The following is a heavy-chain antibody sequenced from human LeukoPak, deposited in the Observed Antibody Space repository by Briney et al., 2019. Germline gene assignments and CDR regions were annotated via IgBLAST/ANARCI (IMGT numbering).Heavy chain of an antibody. Sequence: GESLKISCKASGYSFTSYWIGWVRQMPGQGLEWMGIIYPGDSKTKYSPSFQGQVTISAAKSITTAYLQWSSLRASDTAMYYCGKVYCSGGGCYKGPFDYWGQGTLVTVSS. V-gene: IGHV5-51*01. CDR2: IYPGDSKT. CDR1: GYSFTSYW. J-gene: IGHJ4*02. D-gene: IGHD2-15*01. CDR3: GKVYCSGGGCYKGPFDY.